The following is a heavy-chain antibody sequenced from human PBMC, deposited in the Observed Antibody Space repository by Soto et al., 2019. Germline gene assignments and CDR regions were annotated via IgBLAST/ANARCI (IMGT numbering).Heavy chain of an antibody. J-gene: IGHJ4*02. Sequence: QLQLQESGPGLVKPSETLSLTCTVSGVSISSSSYYWGWIRQPPGQVREWIGSIYYSGSTYYNPSLKIRVTISVDTSKNHFSLKLSSVTAADTAVYYCGSQADFWSGYSRKYIVDYWGQGPLVTVSS. CDR3: GSQADFWSGYSRKYIVDY. V-gene: IGHV4-39*01. CDR2: IYYSGST. CDR1: GVSISSSSYY. D-gene: IGHD3-3*01.